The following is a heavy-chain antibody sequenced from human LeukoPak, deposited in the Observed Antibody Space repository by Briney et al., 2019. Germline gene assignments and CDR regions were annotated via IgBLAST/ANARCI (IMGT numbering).Heavy chain of an antibody. V-gene: IGHV1-18*01. Sequence: GASVKVSCKASGGTFSSYAISWVRQAPGQGLEWMRWISAYNGNTNYAQKLQGRVTMTTDTSTSTAYMELRSLRSDDTAVYYCARDIAVVPAAVFDYWGQGTLVTVSS. D-gene: IGHD2-2*01. CDR1: GGTFSSYA. CDR2: ISAYNGNT. J-gene: IGHJ4*02. CDR3: ARDIAVVPAAVFDY.